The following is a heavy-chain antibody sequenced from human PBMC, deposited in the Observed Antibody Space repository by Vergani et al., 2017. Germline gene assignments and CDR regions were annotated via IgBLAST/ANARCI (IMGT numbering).Heavy chain of an antibody. CDR3: ARDAPKAPGGFDY. CDR2: IIPVLGKT. Sequence: QVQLVQSGAEVKKPGSSVKVSCKASGATFRSNTISWVRQVPGQGLEWMGRIIPVLGKTKYAQDFQGRLTITADTSTSTAYMELRSLRSDDTAVYYCARDAPKAPGGFDYWGQGTLVTVSS. V-gene: IGHV1-69*08. CDR1: GATFRSNT. J-gene: IGHJ4*02.